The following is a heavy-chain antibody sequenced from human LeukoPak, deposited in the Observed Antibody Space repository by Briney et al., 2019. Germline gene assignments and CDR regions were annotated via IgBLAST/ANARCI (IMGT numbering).Heavy chain of an antibody. J-gene: IGHJ3*02. CDR2: IYYSGST. Sequence: PSETLSLTCTVSGGSISSSSYYWGWIRQPPGKGLEWIGSIYYSGSTYYNPSLKSRVTISVDTSKNQFSLKLSSVTAADTAVYYCARMGRSYYYDSSGYFDAFDIWGQGTMVTVSS. CDR1: GGSISSSSYY. D-gene: IGHD3-22*01. CDR3: ARMGRSYYYDSSGYFDAFDI. V-gene: IGHV4-39*01.